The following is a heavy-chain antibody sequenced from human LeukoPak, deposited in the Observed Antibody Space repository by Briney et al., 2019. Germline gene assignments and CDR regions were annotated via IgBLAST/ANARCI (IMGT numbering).Heavy chain of an antibody. CDR2: ISPNSGGT. V-gene: IGHV1-2*02. CDR1: GGTFSSSA. J-gene: IGHJ4*02. CDR3: ARGGGRYSVDY. Sequence: ASVKVSCKASGGTFSSSAISWVRQAPGQGLEWIGWISPNSGGTKYVQKFQGRVTMTRDTSITTVYMELSGLSFDDTAVYYCARGGGRYSVDYWGQGTLAIVSS. D-gene: IGHD1-26*01.